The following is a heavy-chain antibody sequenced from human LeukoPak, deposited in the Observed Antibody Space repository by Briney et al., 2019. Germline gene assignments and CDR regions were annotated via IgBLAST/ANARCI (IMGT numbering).Heavy chain of an antibody. CDR2: ISSSSSYI. V-gene: IGHV3-21*01. Sequence: GGSLRLSCAASGFTFSSYSMNWVRQAPGKGLEWVSSISSSSSYIYYADSVKGRFTISRDNAKNSLYLQMNSLRAEDTAVYYCASASGEGYCSGGSCPIDPWGQGTLVTVSS. D-gene: IGHD2-15*01. CDR3: ASASGEGYCSGGSCPIDP. J-gene: IGHJ5*02. CDR1: GFTFSSYS.